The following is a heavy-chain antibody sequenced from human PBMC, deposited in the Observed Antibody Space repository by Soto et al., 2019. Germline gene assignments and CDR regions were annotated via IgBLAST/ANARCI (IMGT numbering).Heavy chain of an antibody. CDR2: IYYSGST. CDR3: ARECLIWSGYPYGIDV. V-gene: IGHV4-31*11. D-gene: IGHD3-3*01. J-gene: IGHJ6*02. Sequence: PSETLSLTCAVSGGSISSGGYSWSWIRQPPGKGLEWIGYIYYSGSTYYNPSLKSRVTISVDTSKNQFSLKLSSVTAADTAVYYCARECLIWSGYPYGIDVWGQGTTVTSP. CDR1: GGSISSGGYS.